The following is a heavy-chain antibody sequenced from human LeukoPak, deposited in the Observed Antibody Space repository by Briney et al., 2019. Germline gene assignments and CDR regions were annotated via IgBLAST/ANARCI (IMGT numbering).Heavy chain of an antibody. CDR2: MNPNSGIT. J-gene: IGHJ4*02. V-gene: IGHV1-8*01. CDR1: GYTFTSYD. D-gene: IGHD3-10*01. Sequence: ASVKVSCKASGYTFTSYDINWVRQATGQGLEWMGWMNPNSGITGYAQKFQGRVTMTRNTSISTAYMELSSLRSEDTAVYYCARGQTMVRGVTPVDYWGQGTLVTVSS. CDR3: ARGQTMVRGVTPVDY.